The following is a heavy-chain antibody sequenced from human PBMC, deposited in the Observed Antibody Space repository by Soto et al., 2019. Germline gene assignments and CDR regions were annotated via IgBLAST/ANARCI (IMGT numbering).Heavy chain of an antibody. Sequence: QVQLQESGPGLVKPSGTLSLTCAVSGGSISSSNWWGWVRQPPGKGLEWIGEIYHSESTNYNPSLKSPVTISVDKAKNHFSLKLSSVIAADTAVYYCARVSGSYYDGRDVWGQGTAVTVSS. CDR2: IYHSEST. V-gene: IGHV4-4*02. CDR1: GGSISSSNW. D-gene: IGHD1-26*01. J-gene: IGHJ6*02. CDR3: ARVSGSYYDGRDV.